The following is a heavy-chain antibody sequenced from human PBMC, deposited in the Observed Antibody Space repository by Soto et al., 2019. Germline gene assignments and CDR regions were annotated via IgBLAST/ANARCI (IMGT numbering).Heavy chain of an antibody. J-gene: IGHJ6*02. Sequence: AASVKVSCKASGGTFSGYAISWVRQAPGQGLEWMGGIIPIFGTANYAQKFQGRVTITADESTSTAYMELSSLRSEDTAVYYCARGQGTTHYYGMDVWGQGTTVTVSS. CDR2: IIPIFGTA. D-gene: IGHD1-1*01. CDR3: ARGQGTTHYYGMDV. V-gene: IGHV1-69*13. CDR1: GGTFSGYA.